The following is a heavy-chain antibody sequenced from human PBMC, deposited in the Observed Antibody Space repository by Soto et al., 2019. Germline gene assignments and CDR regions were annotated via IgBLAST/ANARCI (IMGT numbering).Heavy chain of an antibody. CDR2: ISYDGSNK. J-gene: IGHJ6*02. CDR1: GFTFSSYG. D-gene: IGHD4-17*01. Sequence: HPGGSLRLSCAASGFTFSSYGMHWVRQAPGKGLEWVAVISYDGSNKYYADSVKGRFTISRDNSKNTLYLQMNSLRAEDTAVYYCAKDLEVTTPPDYYYGMDVWGQGTTVTVSS. V-gene: IGHV3-30*18. CDR3: AKDLEVTTPPDYYYGMDV.